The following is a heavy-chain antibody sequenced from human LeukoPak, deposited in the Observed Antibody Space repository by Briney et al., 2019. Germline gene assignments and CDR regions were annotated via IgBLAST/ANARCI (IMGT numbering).Heavy chain of an antibody. J-gene: IGHJ4*02. D-gene: IGHD5-12*01. V-gene: IGHV4-59*01. CDR1: GGSISGYY. CDR3: ARSRSRGYSGDFDY. Sequence: SETLSLTCIVSGGSISGYYWSWIRQPPGKGLEWIGYIYYSGTHNYNPSLKSRITISVDTSKNQFSLKVRSVSAADTAVYYCARSRSRGYSGDFDYWGQGTLVTVSS. CDR2: IYYSGTH.